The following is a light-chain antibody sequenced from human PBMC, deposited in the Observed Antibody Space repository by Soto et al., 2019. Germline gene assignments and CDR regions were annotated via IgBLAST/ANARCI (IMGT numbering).Light chain of an antibody. Sequence: EIVMTQAPGTLSLSPGEGATLSCKASQSVHNFLAWYQQKPGQAPRLLIYGASNGAAGIPARFSGTGSGTDFTLTISSLEPDDFAVYYCQQRYNWPLTFGGGTKVDI. V-gene: IGKV3-11*01. CDR1: QSVHNF. CDR2: GAS. J-gene: IGKJ4*01. CDR3: QQRYNWPLT.